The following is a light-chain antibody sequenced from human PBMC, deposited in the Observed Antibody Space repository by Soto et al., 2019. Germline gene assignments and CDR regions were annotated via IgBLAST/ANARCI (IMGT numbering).Light chain of an antibody. V-gene: IGLV7-46*01. J-gene: IGLJ3*02. CDR2: ETS. CDR3: LRSLSGPRV. CDR1: TGAVTSGNF. Sequence: QAVVTQEPSLSVSPGGTVTLTCASSTGAVTSGNFPYWFQQKPGQAPRTLIYETSNKHSWTPARFSGSLLGGKAALTLSGAQPEDEAEYYCLRSLSGPRVFGAGTKLTVL.